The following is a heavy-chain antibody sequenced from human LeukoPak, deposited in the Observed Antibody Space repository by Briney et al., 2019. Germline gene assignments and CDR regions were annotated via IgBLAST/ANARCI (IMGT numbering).Heavy chain of an antibody. J-gene: IGHJ4*02. CDR3: ARGLPREVFDY. CDR1: GFTFSNSA. Sequence: GGSLRLSCAASGFTFSNSAMSWVRQAPGKGLNWGSTIAGGGGSTYYADSVKGRFTISRDNAKNSLFLQMNSLRDEDTALYYCARGLPREVFDYWGQGTLVTVSS. D-gene: IGHD2-15*01. CDR2: IAGGGGST. V-gene: IGHV3-23*01.